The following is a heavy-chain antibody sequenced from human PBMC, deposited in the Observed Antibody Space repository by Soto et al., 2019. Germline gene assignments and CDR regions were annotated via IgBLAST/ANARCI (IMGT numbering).Heavy chain of an antibody. J-gene: IGHJ4*02. V-gene: IGHV3-23*01. CDR1: GITFSGYA. CDR3: ARYSSNWAGVDY. D-gene: IGHD6-13*01. CDR2: ISGGGGST. Sequence: EVQLLESGGGLGQPGGSLRLSCAASGITFSGYAMSWVRQAPGKGLEWVSAISGGGGSTYYADSVKGRFTISRDNSKNTLYLHMNSLRDEDTAIYYCARYSSNWAGVDYWGQGALVTVSS.